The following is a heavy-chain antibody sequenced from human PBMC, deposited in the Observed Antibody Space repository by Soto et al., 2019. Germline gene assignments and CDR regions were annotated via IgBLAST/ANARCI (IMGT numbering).Heavy chain of an antibody. CDR1: GGSISSYY. Sequence: TSETLSLTCTVSGGSISSYYWSWIRQPPGKGLEWIGYIYYSGSTNYNPSLKSRVTISVDTSKNQFSLKLSSVTAADTAVYYCARLTGGYCSGGSCYVHYYYHGMDVWGQGTTVTVSS. D-gene: IGHD2-15*01. CDR3: ARLTGGYCSGGSCYVHYYYHGMDV. J-gene: IGHJ6*02. V-gene: IGHV4-59*01. CDR2: IYYSGST.